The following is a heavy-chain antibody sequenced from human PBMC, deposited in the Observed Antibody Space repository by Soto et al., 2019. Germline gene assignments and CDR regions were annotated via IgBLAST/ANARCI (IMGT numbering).Heavy chain of an antibody. Sequence: QVQLVESGGGVVQPGRSLRLSCAASGFTFSSYGMHWVRQAPGKGLEWVAVISYDGSNKYYADSVKGRFTISRDNPKNTLYLQKNRLRAEDTAVYYCEKDGGYSGYALDYWGQGTLVTVSS. CDR1: GFTFSSYG. J-gene: IGHJ4*02. CDR3: EKDGGYSGYALDY. D-gene: IGHD5-12*01. V-gene: IGHV3-30*18. CDR2: ISYDGSNK.